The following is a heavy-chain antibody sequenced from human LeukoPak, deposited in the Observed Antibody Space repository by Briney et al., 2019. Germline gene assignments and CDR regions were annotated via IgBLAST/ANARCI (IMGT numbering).Heavy chain of an antibody. V-gene: IGHV1-18*04. D-gene: IGHD6-13*01. CDR2: ISAYNGNT. J-gene: IGHJ4*02. CDR3: ARDQWYSSSWLLDY. Sequence: ASVKVSCKASGYTFTGYYMHWVRQAPGQGLEWMGWISAYNGNTNYAQKLQGRVTMTTDTSTSTAYMELRSLRSDDTAVYYCARDQWYSSSWLLDYWGQGTLVTVSS. CDR1: GYTFTGYY.